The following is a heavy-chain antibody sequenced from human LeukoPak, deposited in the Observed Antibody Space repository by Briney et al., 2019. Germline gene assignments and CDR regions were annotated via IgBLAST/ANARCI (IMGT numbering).Heavy chain of an antibody. Sequence: GGSLRLSCAASGFTFSSYSMNWVRQAPGKGLEWVSSISSSSSNIYYADSVKGRFTISRDNAKNSLYLQMNSLRAEDTAVYYCARNIAAAGKGYYFDYWGQGTLVTVSS. CDR3: ARNIAAAGKGYYFDY. CDR1: GFTFSSYS. J-gene: IGHJ4*02. D-gene: IGHD6-13*01. V-gene: IGHV3-21*01. CDR2: ISSSSSNI.